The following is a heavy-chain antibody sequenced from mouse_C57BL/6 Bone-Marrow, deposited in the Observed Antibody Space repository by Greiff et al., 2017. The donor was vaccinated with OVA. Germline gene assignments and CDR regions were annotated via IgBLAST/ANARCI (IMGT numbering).Heavy chain of an antibody. V-gene: IGHV1-26*01. CDR3: GLYYDYG. D-gene: IGHD2-4*01. CDR2: INPNNGGT. Sequence: QLQQSGPELVKPGASVKISCKASRYTFTDYYMNWVKQSHGKSLEWIGDINPNNGGTSYNQKFKGKATLTVDKSSSTAYMELRSLTSEDSAVYYCGLYYDYGWGQGTTLTVSS. CDR1: RYTFTDYY. J-gene: IGHJ2*01.